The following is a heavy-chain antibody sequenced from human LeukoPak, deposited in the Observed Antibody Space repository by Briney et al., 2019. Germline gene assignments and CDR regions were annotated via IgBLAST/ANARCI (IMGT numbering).Heavy chain of an antibody. CDR1: GFTFSSYG. V-gene: IGHV3-33*01. D-gene: IGHD1-26*01. CDR2: IWYDGSNK. CDR3: ARDSLKGELPLDY. Sequence: GGSLRLSCAASGFTFSSYGMHWVRQAPGKGLEWVAVIWYDGSNKYYADSVKGRFTISRDNSKNTLYLQMNSLRAEDTAVYYCARDSLKGELPLDYWGQGTLVTVSS. J-gene: IGHJ4*02.